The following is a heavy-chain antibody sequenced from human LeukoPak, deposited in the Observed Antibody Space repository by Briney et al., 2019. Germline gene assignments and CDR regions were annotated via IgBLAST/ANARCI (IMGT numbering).Heavy chain of an antibody. CDR3: ARDLRKNRYFDY. V-gene: IGHV3-33*01. CDR1: GFTFSTYG. CDR2: IWADGTKK. D-gene: IGHD2/OR15-2a*01. Sequence: GGSLRLSCAASGFTFSTYGMHWVRQAPGKGLEWVAIIWADGTKKDHADSVKGRFTISRDNSGDTLYLQMNSLRGDDTAVYYCARDLRKNRYFDYWGQGTQVTVSS. J-gene: IGHJ4*02.